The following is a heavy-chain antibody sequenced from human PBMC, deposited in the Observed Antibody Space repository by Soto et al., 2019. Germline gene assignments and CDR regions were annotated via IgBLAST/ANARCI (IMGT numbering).Heavy chain of an antibody. Sequence: QVQLVESEGGVVQPGRSLRLSCSASGFTFSNYSMHWVRQAPAKGLEWVAVISDDGNNNFYADSVKGRFTISRDNSRNTLYLQMNSLRPEDTAVYHSARDSSSAPFDYWGQGTLVTVSS. V-gene: IGHV3-30*04. J-gene: IGHJ4*02. D-gene: IGHD6-6*01. CDR2: ISDDGNNN. CDR1: GFTFSNYS. CDR3: ARDSSSAPFDY.